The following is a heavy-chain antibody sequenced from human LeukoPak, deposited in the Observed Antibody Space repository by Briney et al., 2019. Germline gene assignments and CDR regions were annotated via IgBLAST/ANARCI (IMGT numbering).Heavy chain of an antibody. CDR1: GDSISGYY. CDR2: IYSSGDT. CDR3: ARAAGAAGGQYFDY. J-gene: IGHJ4*02. Sequence: PSETLSLTCTVSGDSISGYYWSWIRQPAGQGLEWIGRIYSSGDTNYNPSLRSRVTMSVDTFKNQLSLKLRPVTAADTAVYYCARAAGAAGGQYFDYWGQGTLVTVSS. V-gene: IGHV4-4*07. D-gene: IGHD6-13*01.